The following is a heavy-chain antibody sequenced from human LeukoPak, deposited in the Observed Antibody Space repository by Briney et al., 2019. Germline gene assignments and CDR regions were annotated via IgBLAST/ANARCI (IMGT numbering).Heavy chain of an antibody. CDR2: HYSGSTT. CDR1: GFAVTANY. J-gene: IGHJ6*02. Sequence: GGSLRLSCAASGFAVTANYMNWVRQAPGKGLEWVSVHYSGSTTYYADSVRGRFTISRDNSKNTLYLQMNSLRVEDTAVYYCARLPAYYYGMDVWGQGTTVADPS. CDR3: ARLPAYYYGMDV. V-gene: IGHV3-66*04.